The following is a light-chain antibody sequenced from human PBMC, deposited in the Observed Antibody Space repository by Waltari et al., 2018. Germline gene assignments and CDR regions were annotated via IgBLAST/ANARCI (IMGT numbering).Light chain of an antibody. CDR1: QSVDKY. V-gene: IGKV3-20*01. CDR2: HAS. Sequence: EIVLTQSPGTLSLSPGERATLSCRASQSVDKYLARYPQKPGQAPRLLIFHASIRATGIPDRFSGSGSGTDFSLTISRLEPEDFAVYYCQKYVNLPATFGQGTKVEIK. J-gene: IGKJ1*01. CDR3: QKYVNLPAT.